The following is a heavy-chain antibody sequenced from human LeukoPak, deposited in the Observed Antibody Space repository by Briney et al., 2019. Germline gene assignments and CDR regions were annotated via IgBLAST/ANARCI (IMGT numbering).Heavy chain of an antibody. V-gene: IGHV3-21*01. CDR1: GFTFSSYS. Sequence: GGSLRLSCAASGFTFSSYSMNWVRQAPGKGLEWVSSISSSSSYIYYADSVKGRFTISRDNAKNTLYLQMNSLRAEDTAVYYCAREGITGTTNYYYGMDVWGQGTTVTVSS. D-gene: IGHD1-7*01. CDR3: AREGITGTTNYYYGMDV. J-gene: IGHJ6*02. CDR2: ISSSSSYI.